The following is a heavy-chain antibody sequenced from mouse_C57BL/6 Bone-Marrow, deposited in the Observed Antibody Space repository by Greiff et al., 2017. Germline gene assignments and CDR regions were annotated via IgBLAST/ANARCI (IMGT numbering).Heavy chain of an antibody. CDR1: GYTFTNYW. D-gene: IGHD1-1*02. V-gene: IGHV1-63*01. J-gene: IGHJ1*03. CDR3: ARRKGGYYGDFDV. Sequence: VMLVESGAELVRPGTSVKMSCKASGYTFTNYWIGWAKQRPGHGLEWIGDIYPGGGYTNYNEKFKGKATLTADKSSSTAYMQFSSLTSEDSAIYYCARRKGGYYGDFDVWGTGTTVTVSS. CDR2: IYPGGGYT.